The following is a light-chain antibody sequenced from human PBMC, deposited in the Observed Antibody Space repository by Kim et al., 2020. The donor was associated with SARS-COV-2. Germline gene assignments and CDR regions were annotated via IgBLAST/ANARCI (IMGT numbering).Light chain of an antibody. CDR1: QSLVYSDGNTY. CDR3: MQGIHQIT. J-gene: IGKJ5*01. V-gene: IGKV2-30*01. Sequence: DVVMTQSPLSLPVTLGQPASISCRSSQSLVYSDGNTYLNWFQQRPGQSPRRLIYKVSNRDSGVPDRFSGSGSGTDFTLKISRVDAEDVGVYYCMQGIHQITFGQGTRLEIK. CDR2: KVS.